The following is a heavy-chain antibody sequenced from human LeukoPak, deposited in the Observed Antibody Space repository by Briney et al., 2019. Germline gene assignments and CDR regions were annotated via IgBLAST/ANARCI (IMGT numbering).Heavy chain of an antibody. V-gene: IGHV1-69*05. CDR1: GGTFSSHA. CDR2: IIPIFGTA. Sequence: GASVKVSCKAFGGTFSSHAISWVRQAPGQGLEWMGGIIPIFGTANYAQKFQGRVTITTDESTSTAYMELSSLRSEDTAVYYCARAGRDSYGPDYWGQGTLVTVSS. CDR3: ARAGRDSYGPDY. D-gene: IGHD5-18*01. J-gene: IGHJ4*02.